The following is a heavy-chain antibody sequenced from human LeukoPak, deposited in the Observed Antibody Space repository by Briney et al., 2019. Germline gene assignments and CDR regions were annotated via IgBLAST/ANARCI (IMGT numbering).Heavy chain of an antibody. V-gene: IGHV3-21*01. CDR1: GFTFSSYS. CDR2: ISSSSSYI. Sequence: GGSLRLSCAASGFTFSSYSMNWVRQAPGKGLEWVSSISSSSSYIYYADSVKGRFTISGDNAKNSLYLQMNSLRAEDTAVYYCARAGWEPAPLAPLDIWGQGTMVTVSS. J-gene: IGHJ3*02. D-gene: IGHD1-26*01. CDR3: ARAGWEPAPLAPLDI.